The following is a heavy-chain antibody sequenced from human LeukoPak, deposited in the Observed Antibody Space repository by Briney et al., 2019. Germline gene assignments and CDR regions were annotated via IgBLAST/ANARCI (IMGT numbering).Heavy chain of an antibody. Sequence: PGGSLRLSCAASGFTFSSYSMNWVRQAPGKGLEWVSSISSSSSYIYYADSVKGRFTISRDNAKNSLYLQMNSLRAEDTAVYYCARMVRGEYYFDYWGQGTLVTVSS. V-gene: IGHV3-21*01. CDR3: ARMVRGEYYFDY. CDR1: GFTFSSYS. D-gene: IGHD3-10*01. CDR2: ISSSSSYI. J-gene: IGHJ4*02.